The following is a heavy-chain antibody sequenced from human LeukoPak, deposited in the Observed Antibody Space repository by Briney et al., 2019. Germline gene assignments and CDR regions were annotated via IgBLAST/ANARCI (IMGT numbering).Heavy chain of an antibody. CDR2: IYPDESDT. Sequence: KYGESLKISCKVSGYSFTSYWIAWVRQLPGKGLEWMGIIYPDESDTTYNPSFQGQVTISADKSISTAYLQWSSLKASDTAMYYCARRSGNYYGVDYWGQGTLVTVSS. J-gene: IGHJ4*02. D-gene: IGHD1-26*01. V-gene: IGHV5-51*01. CDR1: GYSFTSYW. CDR3: ARRSGNYYGVDY.